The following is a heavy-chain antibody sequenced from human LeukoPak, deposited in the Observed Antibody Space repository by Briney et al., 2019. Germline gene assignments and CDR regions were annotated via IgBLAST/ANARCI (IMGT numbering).Heavy chain of an antibody. CDR2: IRYDGSNK. CDR1: GFTFSSYG. V-gene: IGHV3-30*02. Sequence: GSLRLSCAASGFTFSSYGMHWVRQAPGKGLEWVAFIRYDGSNKYYADSVKGRFTISRDNSKNTLYLQMNSLRAEDTAVYYCAKAPGIAARRGTFDYWGQGALVTVSS. J-gene: IGHJ4*02. D-gene: IGHD6-6*01. CDR3: AKAPGIAARRGTFDY.